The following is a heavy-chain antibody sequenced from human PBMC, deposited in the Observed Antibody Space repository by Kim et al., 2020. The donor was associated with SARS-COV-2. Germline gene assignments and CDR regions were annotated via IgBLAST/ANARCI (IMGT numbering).Heavy chain of an antibody. J-gene: IGHJ4*02. CDR2: GSNK. CDR3: AKSESDY. Sequence: GSNKYYADSVKGRFTISRDNSKNTLYLQMNSLRAEDTAVYYCAKSESDYWGQGTLVTVSS. V-gene: IGHV3-30*02.